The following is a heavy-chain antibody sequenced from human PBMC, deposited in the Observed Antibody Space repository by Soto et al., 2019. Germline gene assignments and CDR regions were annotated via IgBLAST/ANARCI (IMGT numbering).Heavy chain of an antibody. J-gene: IGHJ4*02. CDR2: ISYDGSNK. D-gene: IGHD3-10*01. CDR1: GFTFSSYA. V-gene: IGHV3-30-3*01. Sequence: QVQLVESGGGVVQPGRSLRLSCAASGFTFSSYAMHWVRQAPGKGLEWVAVISYDGSNKYYADSVKGRFTISRDNSKNTLYPQMNSLRAEDTAVYYCARDAGMSPEADGADFDYWGQGTLVTVSS. CDR3: ARDAGMSPEADGADFDY.